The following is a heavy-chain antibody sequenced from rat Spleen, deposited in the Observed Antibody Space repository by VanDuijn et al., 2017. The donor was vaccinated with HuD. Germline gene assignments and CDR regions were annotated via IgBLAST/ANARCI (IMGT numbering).Heavy chain of an antibody. CDR2: ISHDGSST. Sequence: EVQLVESGGGLVQPGRSLKLSCAASGFTFSNYYMAWVRQAPTKGLEWVATISHDGSSTYYRDPEKGRFTISRDNAKSTLYLQMDSLRSEDTATYYCARPFGYDRFWYFDFWGPGTMVTVSS. CDR1: GFTFSNYY. CDR3: ARPFGYDRFWYFDF. D-gene: IGHD1-7*01. J-gene: IGHJ1*01. V-gene: IGHV5-29*01.